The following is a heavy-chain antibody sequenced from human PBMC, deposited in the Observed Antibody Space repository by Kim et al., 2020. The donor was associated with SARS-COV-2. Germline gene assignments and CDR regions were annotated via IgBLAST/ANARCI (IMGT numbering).Heavy chain of an antibody. CDR3: ARHGPGGGAYAFDY. V-gene: IGHV4-4*02. CDR1: GGSVITSNC. D-gene: IGHD2-21*01. CDR2: IHHTGSA. J-gene: IGHJ4*02. Sequence: SETLSLTCTVSGGSVITSNCWTWVRQPPGMGLEWIGEIHHTGSAKYNPSLKSRVTISMDTSKNQFSLDLKTVTAADTALYYCARHGPGGGAYAFDYWGLGSLVTVSP.